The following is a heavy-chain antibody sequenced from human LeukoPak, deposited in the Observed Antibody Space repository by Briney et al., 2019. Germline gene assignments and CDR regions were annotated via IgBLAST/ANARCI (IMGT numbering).Heavy chain of an antibody. J-gene: IGHJ4*02. CDR1: GFTFSSYG. CDR3: ARFGSGWYFDY. V-gene: IGHV3-33*01. CDR2: IWYDGSNK. D-gene: IGHD6-19*01. Sequence: TGGSLRLSCAASGFTFSSYGMHWVRQAPGKGLEWMAVIWYDGSNKYYADSVKGRFTISRDNSKNTLYLQMNSLRAEDTAVYYCARFGSGWYFDYWGQGTLVTVSS.